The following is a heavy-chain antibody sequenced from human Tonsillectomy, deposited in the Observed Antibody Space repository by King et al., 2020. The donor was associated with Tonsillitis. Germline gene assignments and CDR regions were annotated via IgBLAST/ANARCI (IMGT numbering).Heavy chain of an antibody. V-gene: IGHV3-7*03. Sequence: VQLVESGGGLVQPGGSLRLSCAASGFTISTYWMTWVRQAPGKGLEWVANIRKDESRKYYVDSVTGRFTISRDNAKNSLYLQMTSLRSEDTAVYYCARDLSPCDSDVCYDAFDVWGQGTMVTVSS. CDR3: ARDLSPCDSDVCYDAFDV. CDR1: GFTISTYW. CDR2: IRKDESRK. J-gene: IGHJ3*01. D-gene: IGHD3-22*01.